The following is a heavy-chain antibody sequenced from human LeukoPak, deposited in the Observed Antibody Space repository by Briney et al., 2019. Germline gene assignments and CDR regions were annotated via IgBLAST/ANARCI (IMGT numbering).Heavy chain of an antibody. CDR3: ARKYYYDSSGYWVFDY. Sequence: GGSLRLSCAASGFTFSDYYMSWIRQAPGKGLEWVSYISGSGRTIYYADSVKGRFTISRDNAKNSLYLQMNSLRAEDTAVYYCARKYYYDSSGYWVFDYWGQGTLVTVSS. D-gene: IGHD3-22*01. CDR2: ISGSGRTI. V-gene: IGHV3-11*04. CDR1: GFTFSDYY. J-gene: IGHJ4*02.